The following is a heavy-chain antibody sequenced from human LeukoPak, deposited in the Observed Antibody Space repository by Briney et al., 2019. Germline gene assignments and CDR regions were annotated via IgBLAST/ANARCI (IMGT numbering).Heavy chain of an antibody. CDR1: GFTFSSYT. J-gene: IGHJ4*02. V-gene: IGHV3-23*01. D-gene: IGHD3-22*01. CDR3: AKDASSGYYYFDY. Sequence: GGSLRLSCAASGFTFSSYTMSWVRQAPGKGLEWVSVISGSGGSTYYADSVKGRFTISRDNSKNTLYLQMNSLRAEDTAVYYCAKDASSGYYYFDYWGQGTLVTVSS. CDR2: ISGSGGST.